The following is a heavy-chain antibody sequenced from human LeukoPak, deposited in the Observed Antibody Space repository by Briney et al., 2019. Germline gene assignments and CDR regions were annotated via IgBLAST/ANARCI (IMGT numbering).Heavy chain of an antibody. CDR1: GFTFSNYW. V-gene: IGHV3-23*01. CDR2: ISGGGAYT. CDR3: AKGAFERFGEPSDY. Sequence: GGSLRLSCAASGFTFSNYWMTWVRQAPGKGLEWVSCISGGGAYTHYADSVKGRFTISRDNSKNTVSLQMNSLRAEDTAVYYCAKGAFERFGEPSDYWGQGTLVTVSS. J-gene: IGHJ4*02. D-gene: IGHD3-10*01.